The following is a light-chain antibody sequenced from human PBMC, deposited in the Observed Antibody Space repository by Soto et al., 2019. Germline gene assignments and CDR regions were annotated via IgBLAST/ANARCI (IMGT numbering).Light chain of an antibody. CDR1: SGSVSTSYY. Sequence: QTVVTQEPSFSVSPGRTVTLTCGLSSGSVSTSYYPSWYQQTPGQAPRTLIYSTNTRSSGVPDRFSGSILGNKAALTITGAKADDESDYYCVRYMGSGIWVFGGGTSSPS. CDR3: VRYMGSGIWV. J-gene: IGLJ3*02. V-gene: IGLV8-61*01. CDR2: STN.